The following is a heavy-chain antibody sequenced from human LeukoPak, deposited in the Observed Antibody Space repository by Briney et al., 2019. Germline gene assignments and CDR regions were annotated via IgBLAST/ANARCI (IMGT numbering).Heavy chain of an antibody. CDR2: IDTAGNT. J-gene: IGHJ4*02. Sequence: PGGSLRLSCAASGFTFSSYDMHWVRQATGKGLEWVSAIDTAGNTYFPGSVKGRFAISRDNSKNTLYLQMNSLRAEDTAVYYCARPDYGDFIDYWGQGTLVTVSS. CDR3: ARPDYGDFIDY. D-gene: IGHD4-17*01. V-gene: IGHV3-13*04. CDR1: GFTFSSYD.